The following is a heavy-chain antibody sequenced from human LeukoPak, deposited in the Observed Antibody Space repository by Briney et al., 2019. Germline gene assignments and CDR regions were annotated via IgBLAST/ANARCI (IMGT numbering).Heavy chain of an antibody. V-gene: IGHV1-46*01. CDR1: GGTFSSYA. J-gene: IGHJ3*02. Sequence: ASVTVSCKASGGTFSSYAISWVRQAPGQGLEWMGIINPSGGSTSYAQKFQGRVTMTRDTSTSTVYMELSSLRSEDTAVYYCARESSLGIAAAPDAFDIWGQGTMVTVSS. CDR3: ARESSLGIAAAPDAFDI. D-gene: IGHD6-13*01. CDR2: INPSGGST.